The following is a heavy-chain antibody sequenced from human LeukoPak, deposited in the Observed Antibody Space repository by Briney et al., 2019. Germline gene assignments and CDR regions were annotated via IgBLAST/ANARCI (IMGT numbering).Heavy chain of an antibody. CDR2: INHSGST. CDR3: ASGRGLRSYYYYYGMDV. Sequence: SETLSLTCAVYGESFSGYYWSWIRQPPGKGLEWIGEINHSGSTNYNPSLKSRVTISVDTSKNQFSLKLSSVTAADTAVYYCASGRGLRSYYYYYGMDVWGQGTTVTVSS. V-gene: IGHV4-34*01. D-gene: IGHD5-12*01. CDR1: GESFSGYY. J-gene: IGHJ6*02.